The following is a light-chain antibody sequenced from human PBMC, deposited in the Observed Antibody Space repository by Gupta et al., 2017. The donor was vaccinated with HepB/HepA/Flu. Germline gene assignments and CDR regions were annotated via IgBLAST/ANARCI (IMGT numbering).Light chain of an antibody. Sequence: DIQMTQSLSSLSPSVGDRVTITCRASQSISSYLNWYQQKPGKAPKLLIYAASSLQSGVPSRFSGSGSGTDFTLTISSLQPEDFATYYCQQSYSTPRTFGQGTKVEIK. CDR2: AAS. CDR1: QSISSY. J-gene: IGKJ1*01. CDR3: QQSYSTPRT. V-gene: IGKV1-39*01.